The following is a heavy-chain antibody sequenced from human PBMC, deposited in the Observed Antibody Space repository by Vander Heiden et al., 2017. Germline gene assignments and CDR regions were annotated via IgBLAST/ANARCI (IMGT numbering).Heavy chain of an antibody. CDR2: MNPYTGQT. J-gene: IGHJ5*02. V-gene: IGHV1-8*01. D-gene: IGHD6-13*01. Sequence: QVQLVQSGAEVKKPGASGNVSCKASGSPFTDYDSYWVRQATGQGLEWVGWMNPYTGQTGYSQKFQGRVTLTKDTSISTAYMELRSLTFEDTAVYYCAKGRSSGSWYPDSWGQGALVTVSS. CDR1: GSPFTDYD. CDR3: AKGRSSGSWYPDS.